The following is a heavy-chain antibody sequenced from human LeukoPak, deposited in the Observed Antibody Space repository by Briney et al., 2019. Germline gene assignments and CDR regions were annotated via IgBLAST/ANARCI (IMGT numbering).Heavy chain of an antibody. CDR3: ARGDYEYYYYYMDV. D-gene: IGHD4-17*01. CDR2: MNPNSGNT. CDR1: GYTFTSYD. V-gene: IGHV1-8*02. Sequence: ASVKVSCKASGYTFTSYDINWVRQATGQGLEWMGWMNPNSGNTGYAQKFQGRVTMTRNTSISTAYMELSSLRSEDTAVYYCARGDYEYYYYYMDVWGKGTTVTVSS. J-gene: IGHJ6*03.